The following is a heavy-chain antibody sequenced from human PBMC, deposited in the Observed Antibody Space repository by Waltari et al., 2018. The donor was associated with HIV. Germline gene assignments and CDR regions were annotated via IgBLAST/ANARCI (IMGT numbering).Heavy chain of an antibody. CDR3: VGGVSGNIGNY. CDR2: IRARPSGYTT. V-gene: IGHV3-72*01. Sequence: EVQLVESGGTLVQPGGSLTLSCAASGFTFSDHYMGWVRQAPGKGLQWVGRIRARPSGYTTEYAASVRGRFTISRDDSKSSLFLHMNGLRAEDTAVYYCVGGVSGNIGNYWGQGTLVTVSS. J-gene: IGHJ4*02. CDR1: GFTFSDHY. D-gene: IGHD2-8*01.